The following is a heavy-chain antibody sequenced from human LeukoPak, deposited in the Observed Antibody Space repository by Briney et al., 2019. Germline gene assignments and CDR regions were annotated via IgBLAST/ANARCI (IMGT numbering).Heavy chain of an antibody. CDR3: AKVPKYCGGDCYSYLDY. V-gene: IGHV3-23*01. Sequence: GGSLRLSCAASGFTFSNFGLIWLRQAPGKGLEWVSIISGSGGSTFYADSVRGRFTVSRDNSKNTLYLQMNTLRAEDTAVYYCAKVPKYCGGDCYSYLDYWGQGTLVTVSS. CDR2: ISGSGGST. D-gene: IGHD2-21*02. J-gene: IGHJ4*02. CDR1: GFTFSNFG.